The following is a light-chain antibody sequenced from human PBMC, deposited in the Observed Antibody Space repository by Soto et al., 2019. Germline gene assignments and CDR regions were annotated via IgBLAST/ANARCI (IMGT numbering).Light chain of an antibody. CDR3: QQNNNWPPLT. Sequence: EIVMTQSPATLSVSPGERATLSCRASQSVSSNLAWYQQKPGQAPRLLIYGASTRATGIPARFSGSGSGTEFTLTISSLQSEDFAVYYSQQNNNWPPLTFGGGNKVEIK. V-gene: IGKV3-15*01. CDR2: GAS. J-gene: IGKJ4*02. CDR1: QSVSSN.